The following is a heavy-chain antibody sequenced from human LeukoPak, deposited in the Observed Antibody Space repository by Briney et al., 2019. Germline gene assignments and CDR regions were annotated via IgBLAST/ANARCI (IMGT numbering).Heavy chain of an antibody. CDR3: AISTVTFYYFDY. CDR2: INPNSGDT. D-gene: IGHD4-17*01. Sequence: GASVKVSCKASGYTFADYYMQWVRQAPGQGLEWMGWINPNSGDTDYAQRFQDRVTMTRDTSISTAYMELRRLRSDDTAVYYCAISTVTFYYFDYWGQGTLVTVSS. J-gene: IGHJ4*02. CDR1: GYTFADYY. V-gene: IGHV1-2*02.